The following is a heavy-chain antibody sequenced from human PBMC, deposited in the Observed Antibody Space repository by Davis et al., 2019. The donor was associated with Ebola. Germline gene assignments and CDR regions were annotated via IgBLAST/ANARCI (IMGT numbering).Heavy chain of an antibody. J-gene: IGHJ3*01. CDR2: ISTYNGNT. D-gene: IGHD3-22*01. CDR3: ARDYCDTSGYYYDTFEV. Sequence: SVKVSCKDSGYTFRTCGIRWVRQAPGQGLEWVGWISTYNGNTNYAQKLQDRVTMTTDTSTTPAYMERRSLRSDDTALYYCARDYCDTSGYYYDTFEVWGQGTMVTVSS. CDR1: GYTFRTCG. V-gene: IGHV1-18*01.